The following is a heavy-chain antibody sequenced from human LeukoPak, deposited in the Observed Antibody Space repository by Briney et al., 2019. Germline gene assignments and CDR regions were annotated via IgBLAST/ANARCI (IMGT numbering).Heavy chain of an antibody. Sequence: PGGSVRLSCAASGXXFSSYAMSWVRQAPGKGLEWVSAISGSGGSTYYADSVKGRFTISRDNSKNTLYLQMNSLRAEDTAVYYCAKDEDLTSGWPFDYWGQGTLVTVSS. J-gene: IGHJ4*02. D-gene: IGHD6-19*01. CDR3: AKDEDLTSGWPFDY. V-gene: IGHV3-23*01. CDR1: GXXFSSYA. CDR2: ISGSGGST.